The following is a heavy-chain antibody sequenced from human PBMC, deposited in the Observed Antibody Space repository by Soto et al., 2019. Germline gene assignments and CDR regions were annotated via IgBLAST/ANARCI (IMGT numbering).Heavy chain of an antibody. V-gene: IGHV3-30*18. J-gene: IGHJ5*02. CDR2: ISYDGVNK. Sequence: GGSLRLSCAASRFNFSAYGMHWVRQAPGKGLEWVAGISYDGVNKFYSASMKGRLTVSRDNAKNTFYLQMNSPRPADTALYYCAKARYASGWSGLDTWGQGALVTVSS. D-gene: IGHD6-19*01. CDR3: AKARYASGWSGLDT. CDR1: RFNFSAYG.